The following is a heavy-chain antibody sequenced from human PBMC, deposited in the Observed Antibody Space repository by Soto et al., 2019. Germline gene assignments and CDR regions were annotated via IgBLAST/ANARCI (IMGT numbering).Heavy chain of an antibody. CDR2: IYSGGST. CDR1: GFTVSSKY. CDR3: ARDRVVPAADYYYYGMDV. D-gene: IGHD2-2*01. V-gene: IGHV3-53*04. J-gene: IGHJ6*02. Sequence: EVQLVESGGGLVQPGGSLRLSCAASGFTVSSKYMSWVRQAPGKGLEWVSVIYSGGSTYYADSVKGRFTISRHNSKNTLYLQMNSLRAEDTAVYYCARDRVVPAADYYYYGMDVWGQGTTVTVSS.